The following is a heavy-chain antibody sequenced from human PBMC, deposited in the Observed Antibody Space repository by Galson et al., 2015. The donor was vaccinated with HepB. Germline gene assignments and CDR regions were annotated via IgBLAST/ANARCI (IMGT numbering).Heavy chain of an antibody. CDR1: GFTFSSYG. D-gene: IGHD3-10*01. J-gene: IGHJ6*02. CDR3: AKDPISMVRGVKGGMDV. CDR2: IRYDGSNK. V-gene: IGHV3-30*02. Sequence: SLRLSCATSGFTFSSYGMHWVRQAPGKGLEWVAFIRYDGSNKHSAGSVKGRFTISRDNSKNTLYLQMNSLRAEDTAVYYCAKDPISMVRGVKGGMDVWGQGTTVTVSS.